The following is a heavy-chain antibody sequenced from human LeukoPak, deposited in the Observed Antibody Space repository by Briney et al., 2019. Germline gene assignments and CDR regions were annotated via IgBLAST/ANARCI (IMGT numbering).Heavy chain of an antibody. D-gene: IGHD2-2*01. J-gene: IGHJ3*02. CDR1: GFTFSSYA. CDR3: AKCSVTCYANAFYI. CDR2: ISRSGGDT. Sequence: PGGSLRLSCAASGFTFSSYAMIWVRQAPGKGLEWVSAISRSGGDTEYADSVKGRFTISRDNSKNTLYLQMNSLRAEDTAVYYCAKCSVTCYANAFYIWGQGTMVTVSS. V-gene: IGHV3-23*01.